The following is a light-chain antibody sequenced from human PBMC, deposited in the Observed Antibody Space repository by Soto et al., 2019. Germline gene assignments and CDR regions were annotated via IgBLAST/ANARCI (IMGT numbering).Light chain of an antibody. Sequence: QSALTQPASVSGSPGQSITISGTGTSSDVGAYNYVSWYQHHPGKAPKLMIYEVNNRPSGVSNLFSGSKSGNTAFLTICGLKDEDEADDYCASLTSADTLEIGGGTKLPVL. CDR1: SSDVGAYNY. V-gene: IGLV2-14*01. CDR2: EVN. CDR3: ASLTSADTLE. J-gene: IGLJ2*01.